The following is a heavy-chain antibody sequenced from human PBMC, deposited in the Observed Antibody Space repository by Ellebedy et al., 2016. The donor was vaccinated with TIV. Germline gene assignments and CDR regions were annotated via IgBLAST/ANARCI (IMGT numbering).Heavy chain of an antibody. CDR1: GGSISSYY. CDR3: ARGPLVATITSYYYYGMDV. J-gene: IGHJ6*02. Sequence: SETLSLTXTVSGGSISSYYWSWIRQPPGKGLEWIGYIYYSGSTNYNPSLKSRVTISVDTSKNQFSLKLSSVTAADTAVYYCARGPLVATITSYYYYGMDVWGQGTTVTVSS. D-gene: IGHD5-12*01. V-gene: IGHV4-59*12. CDR2: IYYSGST.